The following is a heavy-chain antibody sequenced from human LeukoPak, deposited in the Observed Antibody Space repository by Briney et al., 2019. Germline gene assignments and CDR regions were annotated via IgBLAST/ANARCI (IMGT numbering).Heavy chain of an antibody. CDR3: ARDNVGATPFDY. Sequence: GGSLRLSCAASGFAFSSYWMHWVRQAPGKGLAWVSRINSDGSTTRYADSVKGRFTISRDNARKSLYLQMNSLRAEDTAVYYCARDNVGATPFDYWGQGTLVTVSS. CDR1: GFAFSSYW. V-gene: IGHV3-74*01. J-gene: IGHJ4*02. D-gene: IGHD1-26*01. CDR2: INSDGSTT.